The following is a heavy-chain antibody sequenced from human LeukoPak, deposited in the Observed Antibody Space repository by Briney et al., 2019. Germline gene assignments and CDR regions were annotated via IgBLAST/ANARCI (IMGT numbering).Heavy chain of an antibody. CDR3: ARDQQQLSPYYYYGLDV. CDR1: GYTFSSYG. D-gene: IGHD6-13*01. V-gene: IGHV1-18*01. Sequence: ASVKVSCQASGYTFSSYGISWVRQAPGQGLVWMGWISAYNDNTNYPQHLQGRVTMTTDTSTSTAYMELRSLRSDDTAVYYCARDQQQLSPYYYYGLDVWGQGTTVTVS. CDR2: ISAYNDNT. J-gene: IGHJ6*02.